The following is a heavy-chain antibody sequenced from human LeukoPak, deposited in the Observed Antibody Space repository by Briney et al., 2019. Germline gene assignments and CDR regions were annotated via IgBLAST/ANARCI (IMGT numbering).Heavy chain of an antibody. CDR3: VRSWYYYYGMDV. Sequence: PGGSLRLSCSASGFTFSSYAMHWVRQAPGKGLEYVSAISSNGGSTYYADSVKGRFTISRDNSKNTLYLQMGSLRAEDTAVYYCVRSWYYYYGMDVWGKGTTVTVSS. CDR1: GFTFSSYA. J-gene: IGHJ6*04. CDR2: ISSNGGST. D-gene: IGHD6-13*01. V-gene: IGHV3-64D*06.